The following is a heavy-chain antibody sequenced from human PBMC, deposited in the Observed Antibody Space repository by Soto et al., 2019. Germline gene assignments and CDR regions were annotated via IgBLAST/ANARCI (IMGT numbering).Heavy chain of an antibody. CDR1: GGTFSSYA. CDR2: IIPIFGTA. V-gene: IGHV1-69*13. J-gene: IGHJ4*02. CDR3: ARERLKGNSYGYWHY. Sequence: GASVKVSCKASGGTFSSYAISWVRQAPGQGLEWMGGIIPIFGTANYAQKFQGRVTITADESTSTAYMELSSLRSEDTAVYYCARERLKGNSYGYWHYWGQGTLVTVSS. D-gene: IGHD5-18*01.